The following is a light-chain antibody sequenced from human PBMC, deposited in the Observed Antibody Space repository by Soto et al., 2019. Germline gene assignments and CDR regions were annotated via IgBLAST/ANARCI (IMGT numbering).Light chain of an antibody. CDR3: RYYTSSSTYV. Sequence: QSALTQPASVSGSPGQSITISCTGTRSDVGGYNYVYWHQQHPGKAPKLMIYDVTNRPSGVSDRFSGSKSGNTASLTISGPQAGDGADYYCRYYTSSSTYVFGAGTKLTVL. J-gene: IGLJ1*01. CDR2: DVT. V-gene: IGLV2-14*01. CDR1: RSDVGGYNY.